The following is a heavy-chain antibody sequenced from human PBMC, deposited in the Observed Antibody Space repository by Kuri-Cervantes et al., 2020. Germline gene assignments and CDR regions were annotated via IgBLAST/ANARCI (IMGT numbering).Heavy chain of an antibody. Sequence: SETLSLTCTVSGGSISSGTYYWSWIRQPAGKGLEWIGRIDISGSTDYNPSLKSRVTISVDTSKNQFSLKLSSVTAADTAVYYCARGSRNYYSSGWKPIDYWGQGTLVTVSS. CDR2: IDISGST. J-gene: IGHJ4*02. V-gene: IGHV4-61*02. D-gene: IGHD6-19*01. CDR3: ARGSRNYYSSGWKPIDY. CDR1: GGSISSGTYY.